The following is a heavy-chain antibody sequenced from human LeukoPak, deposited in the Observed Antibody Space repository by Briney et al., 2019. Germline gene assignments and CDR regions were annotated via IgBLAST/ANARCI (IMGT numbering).Heavy chain of an antibody. D-gene: IGHD4-17*01. CDR2: IRHDESNK. Sequence: PGGSLRLSCATSGFVFSKNGMHWVRQAPGKGLEGVAFIRHDESNKYYADSVKGRFTISRDNSKNTLSLQMNSLRPDDTAVYYCAKFSYGDYVAWGQGTLVIVSS. V-gene: IGHV3-30*02. J-gene: IGHJ5*02. CDR1: GFVFSKNG. CDR3: AKFSYGDYVA.